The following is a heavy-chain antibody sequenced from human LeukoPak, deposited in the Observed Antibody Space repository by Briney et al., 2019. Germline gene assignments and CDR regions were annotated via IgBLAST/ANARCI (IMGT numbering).Heavy chain of an antibody. J-gene: IGHJ6*03. Sequence: ASVKVSCKASGYTFTSYGISWARQAPGQGLEWMGWISAYNGNTNYAQKLQGRVTMTTDTSTSTAYMELRSLRSDDTAVYYCARVIAGSTSGRYYYYYMDVWGKGTTVTVSS. CDR2: ISAYNGNT. D-gene: IGHD2-2*01. CDR3: ARVIAGSTSGRYYYYYMDV. V-gene: IGHV1-18*01. CDR1: GYTFTSYG.